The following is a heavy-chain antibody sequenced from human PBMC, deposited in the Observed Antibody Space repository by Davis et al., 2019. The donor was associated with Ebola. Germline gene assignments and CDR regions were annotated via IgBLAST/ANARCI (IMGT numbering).Heavy chain of an antibody. CDR2: IYPGDSGT. CDR1: GYKFTNYW. J-gene: IGHJ4*02. V-gene: IGHV5-51*01. D-gene: IGHD3-22*01. CDR3: ARHRDYDDADRHFQYYFDY. Sequence: KVSCKGSGYKFTNYWFVWVRQMPGKGLEWMGIIYPGDSGTRYSPSFQGQVTISADKSTNTAYLQWSSLQAADTAMYYCARHRDYDDADRHFQYYFDYWGQGTLVTVSS.